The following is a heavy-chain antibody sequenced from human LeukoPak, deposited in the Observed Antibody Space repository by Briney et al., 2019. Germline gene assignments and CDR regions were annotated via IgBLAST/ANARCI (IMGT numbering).Heavy chain of an antibody. CDR3: ARAARQGFTMIVVPFFYFDL. V-gene: IGHV4-31*03. D-gene: IGHD3-22*01. J-gene: IGHJ2*01. CDR1: GGSISSGAYD. CDR2: INHSGST. Sequence: SETLSLTCTVSGGSISSGAYDWGWIRQHPKRGLEYVGYINHSGSTYYNPSLESRVIMSVDTSKNQFSLKLSSVTAADSAVYYCARAARQGFTMIVVPFFYFDLWGRGTLVTVSS.